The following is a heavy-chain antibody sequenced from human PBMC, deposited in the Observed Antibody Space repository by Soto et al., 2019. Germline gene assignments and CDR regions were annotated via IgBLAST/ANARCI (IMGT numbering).Heavy chain of an antibody. CDR2: IFHGGST. D-gene: IGHD3-22*01. Sequence: TSETLSLTCAVYGGSFSGYYWSWIRQPPGKGLEWIGEIFHGGSTNYSPSLKSRVTISVDTSKNQCSLELTSVTAADTAVYYCVRPHYESNTFYYYFDYWGQGTLVTVSS. J-gene: IGHJ4*02. CDR1: GGSFSGYY. V-gene: IGHV4-34*12. CDR3: VRPHYESNTFYYYFDY.